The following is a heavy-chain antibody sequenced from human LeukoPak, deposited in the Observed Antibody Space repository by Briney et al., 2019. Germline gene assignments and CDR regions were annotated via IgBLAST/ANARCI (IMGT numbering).Heavy chain of an antibody. Sequence: ASVKVSCKASGYTFTGYYMHWVRQAPGQGLEWMGWINPNSGGTNYAQKFQGRVTMTRDTSISTAYMELSRLRSDDTAVYYCARGFFSYSNYLSGSYNWFDPWGQGTLVTVSS. D-gene: IGHD4-11*01. V-gene: IGHV1-2*02. CDR3: ARGFFSYSNYLSGSYNWFDP. CDR2: INPNSGGT. CDR1: GYTFTGYY. J-gene: IGHJ5*02.